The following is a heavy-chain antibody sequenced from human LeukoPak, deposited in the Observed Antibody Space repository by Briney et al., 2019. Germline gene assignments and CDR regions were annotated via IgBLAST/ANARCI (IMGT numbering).Heavy chain of an antibody. V-gene: IGHV1-69*06. J-gene: IGHJ4*02. CDR2: IIPIFGTA. CDR1: GYTFTSYD. D-gene: IGHD3-22*01. CDR3: ARSFYDSSGYDH. Sequence: GASVKVSCKASGYTFTSYDINWVRQATGQGLEWMGGIIPIFGTANYAQKFQGRVTITADKSTSTAYMELSSLRSEDTAVYYCARSFYDSSGYDHWGQGTLVTVSS.